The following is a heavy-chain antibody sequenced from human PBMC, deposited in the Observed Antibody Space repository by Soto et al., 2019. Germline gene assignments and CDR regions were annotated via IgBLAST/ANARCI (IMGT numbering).Heavy chain of an antibody. D-gene: IGHD6-19*01. CDR3: ARAISSGWYPTVGS. V-gene: IGHV3-33*01. CDR1: GFTFSSYG. Sequence: QVQLVESGGGVVQPGRSLRLSCAASGFTFSSYGMHWVRQAPGKGLEWVAVIWYDGSNKYYADSVKGRFTISRDNSKNTLDRQMISLRAEDTAGYYCARAISSGWYPTVGSWGQGTLVTVSS. J-gene: IGHJ4*02. CDR2: IWYDGSNK.